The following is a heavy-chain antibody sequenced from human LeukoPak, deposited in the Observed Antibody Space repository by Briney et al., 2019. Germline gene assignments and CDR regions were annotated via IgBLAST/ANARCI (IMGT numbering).Heavy chain of an antibody. CDR1: GFTVSSNY. J-gene: IGHJ6*02. D-gene: IGHD6-19*01. CDR3: ARPRIAVAGTDYYYGMDV. V-gene: IGHV3-53*01. Sequence: GGSLRLSCAASGFTVSSNYMSWVRQAPGKGLEWVSVIYSGGSTYYADSVKGRFTISRDNSKNTLYLQMNSLRVEDTAVYYCARPRIAVAGTDYYYGMDVWGQGTTVTVSS. CDR2: IYSGGST.